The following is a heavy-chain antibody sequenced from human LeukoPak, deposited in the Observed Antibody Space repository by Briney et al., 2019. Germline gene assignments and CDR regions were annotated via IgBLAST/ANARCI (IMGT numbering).Heavy chain of an antibody. V-gene: IGHV3-21*01. CDR2: ISSSSSYI. J-gene: IGHJ6*02. CDR3: ARGDYYGMDV. CDR1: GFTFSSYN. Sequence: PGGSQRLSCAASGFTFSSYNMNWVRQAPGKGLEWVSSISSSSSYIYYGDSVKGRFTTSRDNAKNSLYLQMNSLRAEDTAVYYCARGDYYGMDVWGQGTTVTVSS.